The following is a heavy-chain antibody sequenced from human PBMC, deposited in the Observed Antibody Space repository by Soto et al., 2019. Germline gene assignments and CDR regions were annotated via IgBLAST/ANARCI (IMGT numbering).Heavy chain of an antibody. J-gene: IGHJ4*02. D-gene: IGHD4-17*01. Sequence: PSETLSLTCAVYGGSFSGYYWSWIRQPPGKGLEWIGEINHSGSTNYNPSLKSRVTISVDTSKNQFSLKLSSVTAADTAVYYCASRRFTVTTSNFLFEYWGQGNPVHVPS. CDR3: ASRRFTVTTSNFLFEY. CDR2: INHSGST. CDR1: GGSFSGYY. V-gene: IGHV4-34*01.